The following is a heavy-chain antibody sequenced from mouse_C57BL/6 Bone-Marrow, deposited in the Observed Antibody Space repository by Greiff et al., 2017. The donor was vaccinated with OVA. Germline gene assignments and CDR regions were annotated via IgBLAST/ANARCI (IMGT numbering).Heavy chain of an antibody. D-gene: IGHD2-2*01. J-gene: IGHJ4*01. CDR2: IDPENGDT. CDR1: GFNIKDDY. CDR3: TTPYGYFYYYAMDY. Sequence: EVKLMESGAELVRPGASVKLSCTASGFNIKDDYMHWVKQRPEQGLEWIGWIDPENGDTEYASKFQGKATITADTSSNTAYLQLSSLTSEDTAVYYCTTPYGYFYYYAMDYWGQGTSVTVSS. V-gene: IGHV14-4*01.